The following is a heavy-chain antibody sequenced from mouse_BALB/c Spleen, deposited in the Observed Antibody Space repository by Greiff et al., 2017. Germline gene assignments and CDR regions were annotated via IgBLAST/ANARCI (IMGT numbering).Heavy chain of an antibody. Sequence: QVQLKESGPGLVAPSQSLSITCTVSGFSLTSYGVSWVRQPPGKGLEWLGVIWCDGSTNYHSALISRLSISKDNSKSQVFFKMNSLQADDTAIYYCARIYYGNYYYAMDYWGQGTSVTVSS. CDR2: IWCDGST. V-gene: IGHV2-3*01. CDR1: GFSLTSYG. D-gene: IGHD2-1*01. J-gene: IGHJ4*01. CDR3: ARIYYGNYYYAMDY.